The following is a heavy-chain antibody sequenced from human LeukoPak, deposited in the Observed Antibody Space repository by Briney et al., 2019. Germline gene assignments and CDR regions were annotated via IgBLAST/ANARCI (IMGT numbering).Heavy chain of an antibody. V-gene: IGHV4-39*07. CDR1: GGSISSYY. D-gene: IGHD3-10*01. CDR3: ARDVTLLWFGESRGDAFDI. CDR2: IYYSGST. J-gene: IGHJ3*02. Sequence: SETLSLTCTVSGGSISSYYWGWIRQPPGKGLEWIGSIYYSGSTYYNPSLKSRVTISVDTSKNQFSLKLSSVTAADTAVYYCARDVTLLWFGESRGDAFDIWGQGTMVTVSS.